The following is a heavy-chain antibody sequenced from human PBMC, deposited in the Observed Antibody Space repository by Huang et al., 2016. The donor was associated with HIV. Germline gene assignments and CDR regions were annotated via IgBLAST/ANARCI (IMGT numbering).Heavy chain of an antibody. CDR3: AREDQRTRLYFDY. CDR2: IIPIVGTK. V-gene: IGHV1-69*01. CDR1: GGPFGDYA. D-gene: IGHD2-2*01. Sequence: KPGSSVKVSCKASGGPFGDYAISWLRQAPGQGLEWMGGIIPIVGTKHFAQRFQGRITLVADASTSTVSMHLSSLKSEDTAVYYCAREDQRTRLYFDYWGQGTLDTVSS. J-gene: IGHJ4*02.